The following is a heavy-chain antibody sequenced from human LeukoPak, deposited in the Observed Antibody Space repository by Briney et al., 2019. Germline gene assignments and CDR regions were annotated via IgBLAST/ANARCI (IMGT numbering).Heavy chain of an antibody. CDR1: GYTFTVYY. CDR3: ARVFTYYYGSGSYFGAFDP. Sequence: ASVTVSCTASGYTFTVYYMHWVRQAPGQGREWMGWINPNSGGTNYAQKFQGRVTMTRDTSISTAYMELSRLRSDDTAVYYCARVFTYYYGSGSYFGAFDPWGQGTLVTVSS. J-gene: IGHJ5*02. D-gene: IGHD3-10*01. CDR2: INPNSGGT. V-gene: IGHV1-2*02.